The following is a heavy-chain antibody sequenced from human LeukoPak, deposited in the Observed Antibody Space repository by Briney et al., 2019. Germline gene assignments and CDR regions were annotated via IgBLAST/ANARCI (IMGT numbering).Heavy chain of an antibody. CDR2: IYYSGST. CDR3: ARGLTRGSGSYYRIYYMDV. Sequence: SETLSLTCTVSGGSISSYYWSWIRQPPGKGLEWIGYIYYSGSTNYNPSLKCRVTISVDTSKNQFSLKLSSVTVADTAVYYCARGLTRGSGSYYRIYYMDVWGKGTTVTVSS. D-gene: IGHD3-10*01. V-gene: IGHV4-59*01. CDR1: GGSISSYY. J-gene: IGHJ6*03.